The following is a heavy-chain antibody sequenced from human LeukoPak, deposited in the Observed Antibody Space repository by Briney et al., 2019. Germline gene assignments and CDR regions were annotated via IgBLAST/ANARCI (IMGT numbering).Heavy chain of an antibody. CDR1: GYTLTELS. D-gene: IGHD2-15*01. V-gene: IGHV1-24*01. CDR3: ATEGYCSGGSCNSLDY. J-gene: IGHJ4*02. Sequence: ASVKVSCKVSGYTLTELSMHWVRQAPGKGREWMGGFDPEDGETIYAQNFQGRVTMTEDTSTDTAYMELSSLRSEDTAVYYCATEGYCSGGSCNSLDYWGQGTLVTVSS. CDR2: FDPEDGET.